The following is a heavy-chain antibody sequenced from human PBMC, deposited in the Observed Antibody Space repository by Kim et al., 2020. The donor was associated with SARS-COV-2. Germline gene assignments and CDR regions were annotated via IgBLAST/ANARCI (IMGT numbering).Heavy chain of an antibody. CDR2: ISRSSDYT. CDR1: GFSFGERY. J-gene: IGHJ4*02. V-gene: IGHV3-11*03. Sequence: GGSLRLSCAASGFSFGERYMAWIRQAPGRGLEWVSYISRSSDYTNEADSVKGRFTISRDNAESSLFLQMNSLRAEDTALYYCVRPGLVAGMDYFDYWGQG. CDR3: VRPGLVAGMDYFDY. D-gene: IGHD6-19*01.